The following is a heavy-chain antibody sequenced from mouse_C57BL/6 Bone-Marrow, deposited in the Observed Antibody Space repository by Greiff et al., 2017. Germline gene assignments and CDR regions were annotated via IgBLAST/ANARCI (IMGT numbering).Heavy chain of an antibody. CDR2: IDPENGDT. V-gene: IGHV14-4*01. J-gene: IGHJ4*01. D-gene: IGHD2-2*01. Sequence: EVKLMESGAELVRPGASVKLSCTASGFNIKDDYMHWVKQRPEQGLEWIGWIDPENGDTEYASKFQGKATITADTSSNTAYLQLSSLTSEDTAVYYCTTPLMVTTGYYAMDYWGQGTSVTVSS. CDR1: GFNIKDDY. CDR3: TTPLMVTTGYYAMDY.